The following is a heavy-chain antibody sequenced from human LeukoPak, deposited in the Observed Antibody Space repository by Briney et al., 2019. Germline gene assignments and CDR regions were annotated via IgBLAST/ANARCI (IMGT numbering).Heavy chain of an antibody. J-gene: IGHJ3*02. CDR2: IRYDGGNK. V-gene: IGHV3-30*02. Sequence: PGGSLRLSCAASGFTFSSYGMHWVRQAPGKGLEWVAFIRYDGGNKYYADSGKGRFTISRDNSKNTLYLQMNSLRAEDTAVYYCAKGAVLRFSFCAFDIWGPGTMVTVSS. CDR3: AKGAVLRFSFCAFDI. D-gene: IGHD3-3*01. CDR1: GFTFSSYG.